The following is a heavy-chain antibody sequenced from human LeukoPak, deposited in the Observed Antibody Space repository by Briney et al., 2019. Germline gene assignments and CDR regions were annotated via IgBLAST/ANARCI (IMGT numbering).Heavy chain of an antibody. CDR1: GYTFTSYG. CDR3: ARDRYDSSGYYPFDY. V-gene: IGHV1-18*01. J-gene: IGHJ4*02. Sequence: ASVKVSCKASGYTFTSYGISWVRQAPGQGLEWMGWISAYNGNTNYAQKLQGRVAMTTDTSTSTAYMELRSLRSDDTAVYYCARDRYDSSGYYPFDYWGQGTLVTVSS. D-gene: IGHD3-22*01. CDR2: ISAYNGNT.